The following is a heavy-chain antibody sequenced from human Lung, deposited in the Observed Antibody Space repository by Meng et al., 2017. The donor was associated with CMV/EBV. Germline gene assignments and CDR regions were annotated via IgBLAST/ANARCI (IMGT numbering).Heavy chain of an antibody. V-gene: IGHV1-8*01. CDR1: GYTFTSYD. D-gene: IGHD2-2*01. J-gene: IGHJ6*02. Sequence: ASVXVSXKASGYTFTSYDISWVRQAPGQGLEWMGWMNPNSGNTDSAQNFQGRVTMTRNTSISTAYMELSSLRSEDTAVYYCARAVYCIGTTCFFYPMDVWGQGTTVTVSS. CDR3: ARAVYCIGTTCFFYPMDV. CDR2: MNPNSGNT.